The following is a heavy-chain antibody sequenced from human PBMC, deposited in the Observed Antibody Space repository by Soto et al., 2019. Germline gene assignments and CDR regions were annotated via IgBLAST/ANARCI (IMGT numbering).Heavy chain of an antibody. CDR1: GGTFSSYA. D-gene: IGHD3-22*01. Sequence: GAPVKISCKASGGTFSSYALSWARHAPGQRLEWMGEIIPIFGTANYAQKFQGRVTITADESTSTAYMELSSLRSEDTAVYYCARDRGPSSGYYPYWFDPWGQGTLVTVSS. V-gene: IGHV1-69*13. J-gene: IGHJ5*02. CDR3: ARDRGPSSGYYPYWFDP. CDR2: IIPIFGTA.